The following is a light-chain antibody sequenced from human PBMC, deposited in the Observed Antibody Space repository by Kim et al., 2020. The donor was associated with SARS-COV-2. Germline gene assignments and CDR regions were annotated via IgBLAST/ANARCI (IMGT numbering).Light chain of an antibody. J-gene: IGLJ2*01. CDR1: SNDGDGYNY. CDR2: DVS. CDR3: CSYAGSYTV. Sequence: PGQSVTISCTGTSNDGDGYNYVSWYQQHPGKAPKLMIYDVSNRPSGVPDRFSGSKSGNTASLTISGLQPEDEADYYCCSYAGSYTVFGGGTQLTVL. V-gene: IGLV2-11*03.